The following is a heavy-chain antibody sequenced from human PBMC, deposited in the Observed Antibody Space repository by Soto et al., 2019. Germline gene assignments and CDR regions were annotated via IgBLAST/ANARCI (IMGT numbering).Heavy chain of an antibody. CDR1: AFTFSNQA. D-gene: IGHD3-10*01. CDR3: GPQILWFGELPDFDH. CDR2: ISGNGGST. J-gene: IGHJ4*02. V-gene: IGHV3-23*01. Sequence: EVHLLESGGGLVQPGGSLRLSCEASAFTFSNQAMSWVHQAPGKGLEWVSTISGNGGSTYYADSVRGRFTISRDNSKNTLYLQMNSLRDEDTAVYYCGPQILWFGELPDFDHWGQGTLVTVSS.